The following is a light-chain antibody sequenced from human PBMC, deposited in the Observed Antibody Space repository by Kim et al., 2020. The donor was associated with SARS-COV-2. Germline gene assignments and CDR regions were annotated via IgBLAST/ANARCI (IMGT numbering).Light chain of an antibody. Sequence: PPSRSVSPWQRPTQSCKASLSVCVFLAWCQQQPGPAPRRLNYGASTRATVMPAWFSGRSSGTEFTLTICSLQSEVLAVYYCQHRHTFGQGTNLEIK. CDR2: GAS. V-gene: IGKV3-15*01. CDR1: LSVCVF. CDR3: QHRHT. J-gene: IGKJ2*01.